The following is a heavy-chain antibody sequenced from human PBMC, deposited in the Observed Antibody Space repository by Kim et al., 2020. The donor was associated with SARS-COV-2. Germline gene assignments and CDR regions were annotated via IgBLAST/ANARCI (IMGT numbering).Heavy chain of an antibody. V-gene: IGHV3-23*01. CDR2: ISGSGGST. D-gene: IGHD3-16*02. Sequence: GGSLRLSCAASGFTFSSYAMSWVRQAPGKGLEWVSAISGSGGSTYYADSVKGRFTISRDNSKNTLYLQMNSLRAEDTAVYYCASGPGVMITFGGVIVRPFDYWGQGTLVTVSS. J-gene: IGHJ4*02. CDR1: GFTFSSYA. CDR3: ASGPGVMITFGGVIVRPFDY.